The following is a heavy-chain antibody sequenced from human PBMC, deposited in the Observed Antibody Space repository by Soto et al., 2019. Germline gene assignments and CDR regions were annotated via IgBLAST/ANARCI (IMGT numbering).Heavy chain of an antibody. V-gene: IGHV1-3*04. J-gene: IGHJ4*02. D-gene: IGHD6-13*01. CDR1: GYTFTSYA. CDR3: ARDLYSSRGFDY. CDR2: VDTGNGNT. Sequence: ASVKVSCKASGYTFTSYAIHWVRQAPGQSLEWMGWVDTGNGNTKYSQKFQGRVTMTRDTSTSTVYMELSSLRSEGTAVYYCARDLYSSRGFDYWGQGTLVTVSS.